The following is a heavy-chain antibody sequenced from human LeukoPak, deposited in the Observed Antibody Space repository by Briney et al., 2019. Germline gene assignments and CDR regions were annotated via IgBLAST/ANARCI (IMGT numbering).Heavy chain of an antibody. D-gene: IGHD5-18*01. Sequence: ASVKVSCKASGYTFTSYGISWVRQAPGQGLEWMGWISAYNGNTNYAQKLQGRVTMTTDTSTSTAYMELRSLRSDDTAVYYCARAVGQFGYSYGPTDYWGQGTLVTVSS. CDR2: ISAYNGNT. CDR3: ARAVGQFGYSYGPTDY. CDR1: GYTFTSYG. V-gene: IGHV1-18*01. J-gene: IGHJ4*02.